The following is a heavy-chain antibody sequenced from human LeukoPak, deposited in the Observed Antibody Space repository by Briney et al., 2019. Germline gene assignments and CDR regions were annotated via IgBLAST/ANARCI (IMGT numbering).Heavy chain of an antibody. CDR2: IYYSGST. Sequence: SETLSLTCTVPGGSLSSSSYYWGWPRQPPGTGLEWVGSIYYSGSTYYNPSLKSRVTLSVDTSKNQDPRKLSSVTAADTAFYYRARQSELPEGTVDYWGQGTLVTVSS. CDR3: ARQSELPEGTVDY. CDR1: GGSLSSSSYY. V-gene: IGHV4-39*06. J-gene: IGHJ4*02. D-gene: IGHD1-26*01.